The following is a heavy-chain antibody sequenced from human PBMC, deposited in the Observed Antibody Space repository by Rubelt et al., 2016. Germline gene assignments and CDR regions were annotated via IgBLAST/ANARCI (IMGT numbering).Heavy chain of an antibody. Sequence: QVQLVQSGAEVKKPGSSVKVSCKASGGTFSSYAISWVRQAPGRGLEWMGWISAYNGNTNYAQKLQGRVTMTTDTSTGTAYMGLRSLRSDDTAGYYCARVGSSGFWGVWGQGTTVTVSS. CDR2: ISAYNGNT. D-gene: IGHD6-19*01. CDR1: GGTFSSYA. CDR3: ARVGSSGFWGV. V-gene: IGHV1-18*01. J-gene: IGHJ6*02.